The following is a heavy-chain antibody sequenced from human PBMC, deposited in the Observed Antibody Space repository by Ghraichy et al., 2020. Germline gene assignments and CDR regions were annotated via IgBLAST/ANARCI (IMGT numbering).Heavy chain of an antibody. V-gene: IGHV3-30-3*01. Sequence: GGSLRLSCAASGSTFSSYAMHWVRQAPGKGLEWVAVISYDGSNKYYADSVKGRFTISRDNSKNTLYLQMNSLRAEDTAVYYCARDPIAGPIDFWCGYFSYWGQGTRVPVSS. CDR2: ISYDGSNK. CDR3: ARDPIAGPIDFWCGYFSY. CDR1: GSTFSSYA. D-gene: IGHD3-3*01. J-gene: IGHJ4*02.